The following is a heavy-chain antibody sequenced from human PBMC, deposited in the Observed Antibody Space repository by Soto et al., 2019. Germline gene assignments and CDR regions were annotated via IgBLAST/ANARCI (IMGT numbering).Heavy chain of an antibody. CDR2: IIPILALS. CDR1: EDTFNTYT. D-gene: IGHD3-10*01. V-gene: IGHV1-69*02. Sequence: QVQLVQSGAEVKKTGSSVKVSCKTSEDTFNTYTIKWVRQAPGQGLEWMERIIPILALSSYPEKFQGRVTITADRSTITAYMELSSLRSEDTALYYCARGYGSVSTTFDYWGHGTLVTFSS. CDR3: ARGYGSVSTTFDY. J-gene: IGHJ4*01.